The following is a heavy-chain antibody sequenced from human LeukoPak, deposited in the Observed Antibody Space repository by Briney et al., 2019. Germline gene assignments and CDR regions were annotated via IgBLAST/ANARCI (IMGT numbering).Heavy chain of an antibody. Sequence: GGSLRLSCAASGFTFSTYWMHWVRQAPGKGLVWVSRINSDGSTTTYADSVKGRFTISRDNAKNTLYLQMNSLRAEDTAVYYCERQVNLRRGSNPGYWGQGPLVTVSS. CDR2: INSDGSTT. D-gene: IGHD3-16*01. V-gene: IGHV3-74*01. J-gene: IGHJ4*02. CDR3: ERQVNLRRGSNPGY. CDR1: GFTFSTYW.